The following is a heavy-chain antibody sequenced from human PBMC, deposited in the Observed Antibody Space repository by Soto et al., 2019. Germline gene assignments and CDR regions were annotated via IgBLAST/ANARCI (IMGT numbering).Heavy chain of an antibody. V-gene: IGHV2-5*01. CDR1: GFSLSTSGVG. Sequence: QITLKESGPALVKPTQTLTLTCTFSGFSLSTSGVGVGWIRQPPGKAREWLGIIYWNDDKKYSPSLRSRLGITKDTFRNQVVLTMPNVDPLDTATYYCARRRGYNWNNPAFDYWGQGALVTVSS. D-gene: IGHD1-20*01. J-gene: IGHJ4*02. CDR3: ARRRGYNWNNPAFDY. CDR2: IYWNDDK.